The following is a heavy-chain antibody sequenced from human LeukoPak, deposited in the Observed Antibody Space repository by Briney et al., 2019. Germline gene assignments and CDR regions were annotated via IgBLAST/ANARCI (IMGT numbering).Heavy chain of an antibody. Sequence: ASVKVSCKASGYTFTSYDINWVRQATGQGLEWMGWMNPNSGNTGYAQKFQGRATMTRNTSISTAYMELSSLRSEDTAVYYCARAYCSSTSCYVSWFDPWGQGTLVTVSS. J-gene: IGHJ5*02. CDR3: ARAYCSSTSCYVSWFDP. D-gene: IGHD2-2*01. CDR2: MNPNSGNT. V-gene: IGHV1-8*01. CDR1: GYTFTSYD.